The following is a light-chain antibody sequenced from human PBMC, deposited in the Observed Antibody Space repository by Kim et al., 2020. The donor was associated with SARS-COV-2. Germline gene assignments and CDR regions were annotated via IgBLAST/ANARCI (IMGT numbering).Light chain of an antibody. CDR1: ENMRTC. Sequence: LSPGDKATRSCRANENMRTCLAWYQQKTGQAPSLHIYDASNRATGIPARFSGSGSGTDFTLTINSLEPEDFAVYYCQQRSKWTPTFGQGTRLEIK. V-gene: IGKV3-11*01. CDR3: QQRSKWTPT. CDR2: DAS. J-gene: IGKJ5*01.